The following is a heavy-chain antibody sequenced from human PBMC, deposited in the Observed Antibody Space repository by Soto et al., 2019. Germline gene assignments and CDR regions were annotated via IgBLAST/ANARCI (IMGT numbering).Heavy chain of an antibody. V-gene: IGHV4-39*07. CDR2: INYSGST. CDR1: GGSISSSSYY. Sequence: SETLSLTCTVSGGSISSSSYYWGWIRQPPGKGLEWIGSINYSGSTYYNPSLKSRVTISVDTSKNQFSLKLSSVTAADAAVYYCASVVSSWFDYWGQGTLVTVSS. J-gene: IGHJ4*02. CDR3: ASVVSSWFDY. D-gene: IGHD6-13*01.